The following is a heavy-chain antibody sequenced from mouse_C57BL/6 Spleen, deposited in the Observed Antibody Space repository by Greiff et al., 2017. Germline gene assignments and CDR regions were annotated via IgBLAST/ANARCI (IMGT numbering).Heavy chain of an antibody. Sequence: QVQLQQSGPELVKPGASVKISCKASGYAFSSSWMNWVKQRPGKGLEWIGRIYPGDGDTNYNGKFKGKATLTADKSSSTAYMQLRSLTSEDSAVYFCATVVATDAMDYWGQGTSVTVSS. CDR1: GYAFSSSW. D-gene: IGHD1-1*01. CDR3: ATVVATDAMDY. J-gene: IGHJ4*01. CDR2: IYPGDGDT. V-gene: IGHV1-82*01.